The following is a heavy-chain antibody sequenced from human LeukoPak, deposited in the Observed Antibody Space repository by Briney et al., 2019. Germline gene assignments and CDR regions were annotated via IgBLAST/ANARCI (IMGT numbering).Heavy chain of an antibody. V-gene: IGHV3-33*01. D-gene: IGHD3-22*01. Sequence: GTSLRLSCAASGFTFSNYGMHWVRQAPGKGREWVAGIWYDGGYKYYADSVKGRFTISRDNSKNTLFLQMDSLRAEDTAVYYCARNYYDSSGYQEATFNYWGQGTLVTVSS. CDR1: GFTFSNYG. CDR2: IWYDGGYK. CDR3: ARNYYDSSGYQEATFNY. J-gene: IGHJ4*02.